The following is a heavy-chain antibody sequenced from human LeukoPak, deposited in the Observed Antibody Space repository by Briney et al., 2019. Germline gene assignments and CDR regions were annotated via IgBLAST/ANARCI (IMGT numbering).Heavy chain of an antibody. D-gene: IGHD1-26*01. Sequence: GGSLRLSCAASGFTFSSYEMNWVRQAPGKGLEWVSYISSSGSTIYYADSVKGRFTISRDNAKNLVYLEMNSLRAEDTAVYYCARVPGEMGATLAYLDYWGQGTLVIVSS. V-gene: IGHV3-48*03. CDR1: GFTFSSYE. CDR2: ISSSGSTI. J-gene: IGHJ4*02. CDR3: ARVPGEMGATLAYLDY.